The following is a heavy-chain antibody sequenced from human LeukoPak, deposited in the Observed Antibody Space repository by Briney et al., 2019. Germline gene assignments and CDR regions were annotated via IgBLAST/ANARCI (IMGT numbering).Heavy chain of an antibody. J-gene: IGHJ4*02. CDR3: ARASFGEYYYDSSGYYPFPSYGDY. Sequence: ASVKVSCKASGYTFTSYGISWVRQAPGQGLEWMGWISAYNGNTNYAQKLQGRVTMTTDTSTSTAYMELRSLRSDDTAVYYCARASFGEYYYDSSGYYPFPSYGDYWGQGTLVTVSS. V-gene: IGHV1-18*01. CDR1: GYTFTSYG. D-gene: IGHD3-22*01. CDR2: ISAYNGNT.